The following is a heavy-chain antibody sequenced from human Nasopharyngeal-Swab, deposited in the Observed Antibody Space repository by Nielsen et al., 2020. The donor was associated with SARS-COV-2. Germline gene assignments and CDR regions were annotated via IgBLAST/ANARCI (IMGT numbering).Heavy chain of an antibody. CDR2: ISSSSYT. Sequence: GESLKISCAASGFTFSDYYMSWIRQAPGKGLEWVSYISSSSYTNYADSVKGRFTISRDNAKNSLYLQMNSLRAEDTAVYYCARDRGVDTATFDYWGQGTLVTVSS. CDR1: GFTFSDYY. V-gene: IGHV3-11*05. D-gene: IGHD5-18*01. J-gene: IGHJ4*02. CDR3: ARDRGVDTATFDY.